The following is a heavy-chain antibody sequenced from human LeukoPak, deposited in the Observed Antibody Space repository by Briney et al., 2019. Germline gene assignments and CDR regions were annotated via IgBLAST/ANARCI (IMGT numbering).Heavy chain of an antibody. CDR3: ARRGCIGGSCQAYFDY. D-gene: IGHD2-15*01. Sequence: GESLKISCKGSGYSFTSYWIGWVRQMPGKGLEWMGIIYPGDSDTRYSPSFQGQVTISADKSISTAYLQWSSLKASDTAIYYCARRGCIGGSCQAYFDYWGQGTLVTVSS. CDR2: IYPGDSDT. J-gene: IGHJ4*02. V-gene: IGHV5-51*01. CDR1: GYSFTSYW.